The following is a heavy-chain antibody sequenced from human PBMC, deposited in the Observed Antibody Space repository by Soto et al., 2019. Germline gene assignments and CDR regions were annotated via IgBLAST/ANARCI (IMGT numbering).Heavy chain of an antibody. Sequence: SETLSLTCAVYGGSFSGYYWSWIRQPPGKGLEWIGEINHSGSTNYNPSLKSRVTISVDTSKNQFSLKLSSVTAADTAVYYCARVEGLRYFHWSAYFGYWGQGTLVTVSS. CDR2: INHSGST. J-gene: IGHJ4*02. D-gene: IGHD3-9*01. CDR1: GGSFSGYY. V-gene: IGHV4-34*01. CDR3: ARVEGLRYFHWSAYFGY.